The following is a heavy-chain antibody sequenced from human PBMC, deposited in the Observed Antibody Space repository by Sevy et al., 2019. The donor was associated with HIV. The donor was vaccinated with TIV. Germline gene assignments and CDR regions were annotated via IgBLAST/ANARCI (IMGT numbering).Heavy chain of an antibody. Sequence: SQTLSLTCAVYGGSFSGYYWSWIHQPPGKGLEWIGEINHSGSTNYNPSLKSRVTISVDTSKNQFSLKLSSVTAADTAVYSCARGSQYCTTGVCYGYYYMDVWGKGTTVTVSS. CDR1: GGSFSGYY. V-gene: IGHV4-34*01. CDR3: ARGSQYCTTGVCYGYYYMDV. CDR2: INHSGST. D-gene: IGHD2-8*01. J-gene: IGHJ6*03.